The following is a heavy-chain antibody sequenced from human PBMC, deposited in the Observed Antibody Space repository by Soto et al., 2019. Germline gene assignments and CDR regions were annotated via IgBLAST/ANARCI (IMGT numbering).Heavy chain of an antibody. V-gene: IGHV3-23*01. Sequence: EVQLLESGGGLVQPGGSLRLACAGSGFTFINYAMNWVRQAPGKGLEWVSAISGGGDTTFFADSVRGRFNLSRDNSKNTVTLQMNSLGVDDTAVYYCARKVPGSTSRPNYWYFDLWGRGTLVTVSS. CDR3: ARKVPGSTSRPNYWYFDL. CDR1: GFTFINYA. J-gene: IGHJ2*01. D-gene: IGHD3-10*01. CDR2: ISGGGDTT.